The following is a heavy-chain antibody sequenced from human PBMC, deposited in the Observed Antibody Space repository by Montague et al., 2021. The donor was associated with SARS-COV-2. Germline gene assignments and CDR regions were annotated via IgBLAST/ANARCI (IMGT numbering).Heavy chain of an antibody. Sequence: SETLSLTCTVSGGSITGSRYDWGWIRQPPGKGLEWIGSVHYTGTTSYNASLKSRLTISVDTSENQFSLKMTSVTAADTAVYYCARHRASAGSFDIWGQGTMVTVSS. J-gene: IGHJ3*02. CDR1: GGSITGSRYD. V-gene: IGHV4-39*01. CDR3: ARHRASAGSFDI. CDR2: VHYTGTT.